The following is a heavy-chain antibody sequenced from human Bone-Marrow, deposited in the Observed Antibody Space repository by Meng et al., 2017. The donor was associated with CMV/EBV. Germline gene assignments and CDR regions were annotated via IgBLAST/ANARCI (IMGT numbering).Heavy chain of an antibody. V-gene: IGHV3-15*01. J-gene: IGHJ4*02. Sequence: SCAASGFTFSNACMSWVRQAPGKGLEWVGRIKSKTDGETTDYAAPVKGRFTISRDDSKNTLYLQMNSLKTEDTAVYYCTNYGDYYFDYWGQGTLVTVSS. D-gene: IGHD4-17*01. CDR2: IKSKTDGETT. CDR1: GFTFSNAC. CDR3: TNYGDYYFDY.